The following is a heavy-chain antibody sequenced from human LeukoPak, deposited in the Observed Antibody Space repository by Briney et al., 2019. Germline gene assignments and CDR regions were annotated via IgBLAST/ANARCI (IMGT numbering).Heavy chain of an antibody. Sequence: GGSLRLSCAASGFTFSTYSMNWVRQAPGKGLEWVSFISTSSSYIYSADSVKGRFTISRDNAKNSLYLQMNSLRAEDTAVYYCARVWVATPSGYYYYMDVWGKGTTVTVSS. CDR1: GFTFSTYS. J-gene: IGHJ6*03. D-gene: IGHD2-15*01. CDR3: ARVWVATPSGYYYYMDV. V-gene: IGHV3-21*01. CDR2: ISTSSSYI.